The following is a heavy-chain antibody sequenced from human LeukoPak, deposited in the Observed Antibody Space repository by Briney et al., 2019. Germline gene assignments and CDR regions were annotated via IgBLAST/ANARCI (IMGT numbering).Heavy chain of an antibody. Sequence: SETLSLTCTVSGGSISSSSYYWGWIRQPPGKGLEWIGSIYYTGSTNYNPSLKSRVTISVDTSKNQFSLKLSSVTAADTAVYYCARVRRAYYYYYYMDVWGKGTTVTVSS. J-gene: IGHJ6*03. CDR3: ARVRRAYYYYYYMDV. CDR2: IYYTGST. CDR1: GGSISSSSYY. V-gene: IGHV4-39*07.